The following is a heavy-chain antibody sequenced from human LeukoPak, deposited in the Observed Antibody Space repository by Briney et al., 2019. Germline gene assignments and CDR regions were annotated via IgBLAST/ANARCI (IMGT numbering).Heavy chain of an antibody. D-gene: IGHD6-19*01. CDR1: GASISGGGYY. CDR3: APSPSSAWLEQGFDP. V-gene: IGHV4-39*01. Sequence: PSETLSLTCTVSGASISGGGYYWGWIRQSPGKGLEWIGNIYPGSGSTYYNPSLRSRVAISIDTSKNQFSLKVTSVTAPDTAVYSGAPSPSSAWLEQGFDPWGQGTGVTV. J-gene: IGHJ5*02. CDR2: IYPGSGST.